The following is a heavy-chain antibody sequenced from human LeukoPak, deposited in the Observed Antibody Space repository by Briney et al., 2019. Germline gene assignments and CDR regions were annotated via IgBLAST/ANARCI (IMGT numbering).Heavy chain of an antibody. CDR3: ARSLPYNGSGPY. CDR1: GGSFSGYY. J-gene: IGHJ4*02. CDR2: INHSGST. Sequence: PSETLSLTCAVYGGSFSGYYWSWIRQPPGKGLEWIGEINHSGSTNYNPSLKSRVTISVDTSKNQFSLKLSSVTAADTAVYYCARSLPYNGSGPYWGQGTLVTVSS. D-gene: IGHD3-10*01. V-gene: IGHV4-34*01.